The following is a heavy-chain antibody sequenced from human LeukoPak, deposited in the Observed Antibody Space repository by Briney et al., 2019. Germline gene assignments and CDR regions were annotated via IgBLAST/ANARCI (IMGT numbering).Heavy chain of an antibody. J-gene: IGHJ5*02. CDR2: IRYDGSNK. Sequence: GGSLRLSCAASGFTFSSYGMHWVRQAPGKGLEWVAFIRYDGSNKYYADSVKGRFTISRENSKNTLYLQMNSLRAEDTAVYYCAKDGQRGQLVPNWFDPWGQGTLVTVSS. D-gene: IGHD6-6*01. V-gene: IGHV3-30*02. CDR3: AKDGQRGQLVPNWFDP. CDR1: GFTFSSYG.